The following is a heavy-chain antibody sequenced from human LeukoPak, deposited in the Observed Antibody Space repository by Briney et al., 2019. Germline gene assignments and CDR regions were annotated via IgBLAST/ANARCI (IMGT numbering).Heavy chain of an antibody. D-gene: IGHD2-15*01. V-gene: IGHV4-59*01. CDR3: ARYPAAVVAAMGFDY. Sequence: SETLSLTCTVSGGSISSYYWSSIRHPPRQGLELIGYIYYSGSTNYNPSLTSRVTISVDTSKNQFSLKLSSVTAADTAVYNCARYPAAVVAAMGFDYWGQGTLVTVSS. CDR1: GGSISSYY. J-gene: IGHJ4*02. CDR2: IYYSGST.